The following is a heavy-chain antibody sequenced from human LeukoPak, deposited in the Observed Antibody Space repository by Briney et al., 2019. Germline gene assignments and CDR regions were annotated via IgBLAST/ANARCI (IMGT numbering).Heavy chain of an antibody. J-gene: IGHJ3*02. V-gene: IGHV4-59*08. CDR1: GGSISGYY. Sequence: TSETLSLTCTVSGGSISGYYCSWVRQPPGKEMEWIGYVYSSGNTNYNPSLKSRVTISVDTSKNQFSLKLSSVTAADSAVYSCARYGGTYFDTWGQGTMVTVSS. D-gene: IGHD3-10*01. CDR2: VYSSGNT. CDR3: ARYGGTYFDT.